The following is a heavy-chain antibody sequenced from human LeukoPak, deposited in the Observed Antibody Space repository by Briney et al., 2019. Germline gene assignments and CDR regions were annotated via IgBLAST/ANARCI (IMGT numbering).Heavy chain of an antibody. CDR2: ISWNSGSI. CDR1: GFTFDDYA. V-gene: IGHV3-9*01. D-gene: IGHD3-10*01. J-gene: IGHJ4*02. Sequence: GRSLRLSCAASGFTFDDYAMHWVRQAPGKGLEWVSGISWNSGSIGYADSVKGRFTISRDNAKNSLYLQMNSLRAEDTALYYCAKLSEIGASFDYWGQGTLVTVSS. CDR3: AKLSEIGASFDY.